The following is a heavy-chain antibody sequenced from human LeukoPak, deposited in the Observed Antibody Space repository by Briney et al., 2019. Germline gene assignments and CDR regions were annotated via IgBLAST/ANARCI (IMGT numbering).Heavy chain of an antibody. Sequence: GGSLRLSCAASGFTFSSYGMHWVRQAPGKGLEWVAVISYDVSNEYYADSVKGRFTISRDNSKNTLYLQMNSLRAEDTAVYYCAKNAGSGYYSLPFDYWGQGTLVTVSS. J-gene: IGHJ4*02. CDR1: GFTFSSYG. CDR2: ISYDVSNE. D-gene: IGHD3-22*01. V-gene: IGHV3-30*18. CDR3: AKNAGSGYYSLPFDY.